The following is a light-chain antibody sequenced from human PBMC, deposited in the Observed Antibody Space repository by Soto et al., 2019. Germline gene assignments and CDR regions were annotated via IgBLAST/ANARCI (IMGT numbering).Light chain of an antibody. CDR1: QSVSSN. Sequence: EIVMTQSPATLSVSPGERATLSCRASQSVSSNLAWYQQKPGQPPRLLIYGASTRATGIPARFSGSGSGTEFTLTISSLQSEDFAIYYCQQSNNWPPWTFGQGTKVEIK. CDR2: GAS. CDR3: QQSNNWPPWT. J-gene: IGKJ1*01. V-gene: IGKV3-15*01.